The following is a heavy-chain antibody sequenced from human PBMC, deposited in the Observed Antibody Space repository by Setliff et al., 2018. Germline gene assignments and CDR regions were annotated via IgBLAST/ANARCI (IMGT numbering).Heavy chain of an antibody. D-gene: IGHD6-19*01. CDR3: ARDPKQWLVYCYYYYGMDV. Sequence: PGGSLRLSCAASGFTFSDSYMSWIRQAPGKGPEWVANIKQDGSEKYYVDSVKGRFTISRDNAKNSLYLQMNSLRAEDTAVYYCARDPKQWLVYCYYYYGMDVWGQGTTVTVSS. CDR2: IKQDGSEK. V-gene: IGHV3-7*01. CDR1: GFTFSDSY. J-gene: IGHJ6*02.